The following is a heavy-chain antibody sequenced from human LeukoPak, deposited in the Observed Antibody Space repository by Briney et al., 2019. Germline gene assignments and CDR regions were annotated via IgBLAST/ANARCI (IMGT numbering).Heavy chain of an antibody. CDR1: GFTVSNTY. V-gene: IGHV3-23*01. D-gene: IGHD6-13*01. Sequence: PGGSLRLSCAASGFTVSNTYMSWVRQAPGKGLEWVSAISGSGGSTYYADSVKGRFTISRDNSKNTLYLQMNSLRAEDTAVYYCAEDELVFPHWGQGTLVTVSS. CDR3: AEDELVFPH. J-gene: IGHJ4*02. CDR2: ISGSGGST.